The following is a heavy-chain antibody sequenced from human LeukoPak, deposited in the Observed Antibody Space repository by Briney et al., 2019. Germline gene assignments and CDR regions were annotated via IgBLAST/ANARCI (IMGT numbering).Heavy chain of an antibody. J-gene: IGHJ6*02. CDR3: ARRHYYGSGNYKGNGMDV. CDR2: IWYDGSNK. D-gene: IGHD3-10*01. CDR1: VFTFSSYG. V-gene: IGHV3-33*01. Sequence: GGSLRLSCAASVFTFSSYGMHWVRQAPGKGLEWVAVIWYDGSNKYYAASVKGRFTISRDNSKNTLYLQMNSLRAEDTAVYYCARRHYYGSGNYKGNGMDVWGQGTTVTVSS.